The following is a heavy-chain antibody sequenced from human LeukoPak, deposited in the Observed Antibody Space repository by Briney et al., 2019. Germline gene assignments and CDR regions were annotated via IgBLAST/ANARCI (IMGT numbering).Heavy chain of an antibody. Sequence: GGSLRLSCAASGFTFSSYAMHWVRQAPGKGLEWVAGISYDGSNKYYADSVKGRFTISRDNSKNTLYLQMNSLRAEDTAVYYCARDGTYYDILTGYFILYYFDYWGQGTLVTVSS. J-gene: IGHJ4*02. CDR3: ARDGTYYDILTGYFILYYFDY. V-gene: IGHV3-30-3*01. CDR1: GFTFSSYA. CDR2: ISYDGSNK. D-gene: IGHD3-9*01.